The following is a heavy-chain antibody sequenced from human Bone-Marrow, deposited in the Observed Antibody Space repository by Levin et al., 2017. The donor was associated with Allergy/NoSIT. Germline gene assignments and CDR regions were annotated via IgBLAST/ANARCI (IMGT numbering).Heavy chain of an antibody. CDR3: ASDIAVAGSKAMDV. CDR1: GYTFTNYA. Sequence: VASVKVSCKASGYTFTNYAINWLRQAPGQGPEWMGWINTNRGKSYYAQGFTGRFVFSLDTSVSTAHLQINSLKSDDTAVYYCASDIAVAGSKAMDVWGQGTTVTVSS. V-gene: IGHV7-4-1*02. CDR2: INTNRGKS. J-gene: IGHJ6*02. D-gene: IGHD6-19*01.